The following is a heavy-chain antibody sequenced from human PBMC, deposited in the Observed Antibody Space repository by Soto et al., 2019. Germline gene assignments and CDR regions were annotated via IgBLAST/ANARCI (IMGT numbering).Heavy chain of an antibody. J-gene: IGHJ4*02. Sequence: QVQLVQSGDEVKKPGSSVKVSCKASGGTFSSYTISWVRQAPGQGLEWMGRIIPILGIANYAQKFQVRVKITADKSTSTVYMELSSLRSEDTAVYYCAGDRAIGKERPPDYWGQGTLVTVSS. CDR2: IIPILGIA. CDR1: GGTFSSYT. CDR3: AGDRAIGKERPPDY. D-gene: IGHD2-2*01. V-gene: IGHV1-69*08.